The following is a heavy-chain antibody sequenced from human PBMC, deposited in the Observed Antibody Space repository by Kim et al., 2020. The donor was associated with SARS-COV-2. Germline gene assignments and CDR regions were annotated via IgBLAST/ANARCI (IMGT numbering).Heavy chain of an antibody. D-gene: IGHD3-10*01. CDR3: ARGSLWFGVLLTNWFDP. CDR2: INHSGST. Sequence: SETLSLTCAVYGGSFSGYYWSWIRQPPGKGLEWIGVINHSGSTNYNTYIKSRVTISVDTSKNQFSLKLSSVTAADTAVYYCARGSLWFGVLLTNWFDPWGQGTLVTVSS. V-gene: IGHV4-34*01. CDR1: GGSFSGYY. J-gene: IGHJ5*02.